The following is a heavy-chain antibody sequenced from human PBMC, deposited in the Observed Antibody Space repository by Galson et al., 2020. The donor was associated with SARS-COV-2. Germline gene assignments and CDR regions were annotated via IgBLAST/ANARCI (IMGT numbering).Heavy chain of an antibody. V-gene: IGHV4-34*01. D-gene: IGHD2-8*01. J-gene: IGHJ6*03. Sequence: SETLSLTCAVSGGSFSGYYWSWIRQPPGKGLEWIGEINHSGSTNYNPSLKSRVTILVDTSKNQFSLKLSSVTAADTAVYYCAIEARMVLYYYYYMDVWGKGTTVTVSS. CDR2: INHSGST. CDR1: GGSFSGYY. CDR3: AIEARMVLYYYYYMDV.